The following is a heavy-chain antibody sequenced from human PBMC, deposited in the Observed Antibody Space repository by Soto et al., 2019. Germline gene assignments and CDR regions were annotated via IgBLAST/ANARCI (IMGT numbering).Heavy chain of an antibody. CDR2: IIPIFGTA. CDR1: GGTFSSYA. CDR3: AREDIVVVPAAARNWFDP. D-gene: IGHD2-2*01. J-gene: IGHJ5*02. V-gene: IGHV1-69*13. Sequence: ASVKVSCKASGGTFSSYAISWVRQAPGQGLEWMGGIIPIFGTANYAQKFQGRVTITADESTSTAYMELSSLRSEDTAVYYCAREDIVVVPAAARNWFDPWGQGILVTVSS.